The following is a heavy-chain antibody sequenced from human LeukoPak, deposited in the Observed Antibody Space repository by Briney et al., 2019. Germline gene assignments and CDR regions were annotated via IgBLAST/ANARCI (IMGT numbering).Heavy chain of an antibody. D-gene: IGHD3-10*01. Sequence: GVSLRFYCARSGFTFTNHWWRWVRPGPGNGLEWVSGPNWNGDSTGYADSVKGRFTISRDNAKNSLYLQMNSLRAEDTALYHCARGYGSGSYYNPCDYWGQGTLVTVSS. CDR3: ARGYGSGSYYNPCDY. V-gene: IGHV3-20*01. J-gene: IGHJ4*02. CDR2: PNWNGDST. CDR1: GFTFTNHW.